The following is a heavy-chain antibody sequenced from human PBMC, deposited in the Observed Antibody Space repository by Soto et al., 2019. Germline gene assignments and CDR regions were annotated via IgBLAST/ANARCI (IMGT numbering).Heavy chain of an antibody. D-gene: IGHD1-26*01. Sequence: EVQLVESGGGLVKPGESLRLACAGSGFSFRSYSFNWVRQAPGKGLEWVSSVSNGGSYTYYADSVKGRFTISRDNAENSAFLQMNSLRSEDTAVYYCSRDWDHMDVWVKGTTVTVS. V-gene: IGHV3-21*03. CDR1: GFSFRSYS. J-gene: IGHJ6*03. CDR3: SRDWDHMDV. CDR2: VSNGGSYT.